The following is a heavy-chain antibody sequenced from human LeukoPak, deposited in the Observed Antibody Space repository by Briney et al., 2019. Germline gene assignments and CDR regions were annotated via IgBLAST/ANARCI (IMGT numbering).Heavy chain of an antibody. CDR1: GFTFSNAW. Sequence: GGXLRLSCAASGFTFSNAWMSWVRQAPGKGLEGVGRIKSKTDGGTTDYAAHGKGRFTIARDESKKKMYLQMNSLKTEDTAVYYCTTARQSYGSGTDAFDIWGQGTMVTVSS. CDR3: TTARQSYGSGTDAFDI. CDR2: IKSKTDGGTT. D-gene: IGHD3-10*01. J-gene: IGHJ3*02. V-gene: IGHV3-15*01.